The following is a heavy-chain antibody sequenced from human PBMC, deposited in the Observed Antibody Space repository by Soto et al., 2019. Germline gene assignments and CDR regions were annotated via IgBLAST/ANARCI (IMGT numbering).Heavy chain of an antibody. CDR2: IWYDGSNK. Sequence: GGSLRLSCAASGFTFSSYGMHWVRQAPGKGLEWVAGIWYDGSNKYYADSVKGRFTISRDNSKNTLYLQMNSLRAEDTAVYYCARDGDGYNPLNYYFDYWGQGTLVTVS. V-gene: IGHV3-33*01. CDR3: ARDGDGYNPLNYYFDY. CDR1: GFTFSSYG. D-gene: IGHD5-12*01. J-gene: IGHJ4*02.